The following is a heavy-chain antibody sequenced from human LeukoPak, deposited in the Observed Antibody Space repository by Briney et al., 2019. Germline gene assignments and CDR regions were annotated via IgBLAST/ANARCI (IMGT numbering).Heavy chain of an antibody. Sequence: SETLSLTCAVYGGSFSGYYWSWIRQPPGKGLEWIGEINHSGSTNYNPSLKSRVTISVDTSKNQFSLKLSSVTAADTAVYYCARRGRRWLQLSEYFQHWGQGTLVTVSS. CDR1: GGSFSGYY. CDR3: ARRGRRWLQLSEYFQH. V-gene: IGHV4-34*01. J-gene: IGHJ1*01. CDR2: INHSGST. D-gene: IGHD5-24*01.